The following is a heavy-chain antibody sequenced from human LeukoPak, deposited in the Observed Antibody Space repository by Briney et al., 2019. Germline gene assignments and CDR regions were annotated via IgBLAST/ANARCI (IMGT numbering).Heavy chain of an antibody. Sequence: GGSLRLSCAASGFTFSSYWMHWVRQAPGKGLVWVSRINSDGSSTSYADSVKGRFTISRDNAKNTLYLQMNSLRAEDTAVYYCARGGDYGDYKPNFHWGQGTLVTVSS. D-gene: IGHD4-17*01. V-gene: IGHV3-74*01. J-gene: IGHJ4*02. CDR3: ARGGDYGDYKPNFH. CDR2: INSDGSST. CDR1: GFTFSSYW.